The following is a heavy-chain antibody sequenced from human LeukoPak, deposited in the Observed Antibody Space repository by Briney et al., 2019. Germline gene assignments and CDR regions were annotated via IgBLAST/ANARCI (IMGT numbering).Heavy chain of an antibody. CDR2: IYYSGST. CDR1: GGSVSSFY. V-gene: IGHV4-59*04. CDR3: ARKHRWNGLYFDY. D-gene: IGHD1-1*01. Sequence: SETLSLTCTVSGGSVSSFYWSWTRQPPGKGLEWIGYIYYSGSTYYNPSLKSRVTMSVDTSKNQFSLKLSSVTAVDTAVYYCARKHRWNGLYFDYWGQGTLVTVSS. J-gene: IGHJ4*02.